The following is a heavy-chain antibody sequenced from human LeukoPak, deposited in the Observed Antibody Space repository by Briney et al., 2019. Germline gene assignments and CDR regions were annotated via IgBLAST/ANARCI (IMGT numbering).Heavy chain of an antibody. V-gene: IGHV1-69*04. D-gene: IGHD3-22*01. CDR1: GGTFISYA. J-gene: IGHJ4*02. CDR3: ARVIDSSGYYYFDY. CDR2: IIPIFGIA. Sequence: SVKVSCKASGGTFISYAISWVRQAPGQGLEWMGRIIPIFGIANYAQKFQGRVTITADKSTSTAYMELSSLRSEDTAVYYCARVIDSSGYYYFDYWGQGTLVTVSS.